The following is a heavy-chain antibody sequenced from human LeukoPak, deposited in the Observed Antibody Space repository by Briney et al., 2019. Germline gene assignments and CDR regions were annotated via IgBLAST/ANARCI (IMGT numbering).Heavy chain of an antibody. CDR2: IYYSGTT. Sequence: PSETLSLTCTVSGGSISSYYWSWIRQPPGKGLEWIGYIYYSGTTNYNPSLKSRVTISVDRSKNQFSLKLSSVTAADTAVYYCARARGYCSGGSCYSRGFDPWGQGTLVTVSS. D-gene: IGHD2-15*01. V-gene: IGHV4-59*12. CDR3: ARARGYCSGGSCYSRGFDP. J-gene: IGHJ5*02. CDR1: GGSISSYY.